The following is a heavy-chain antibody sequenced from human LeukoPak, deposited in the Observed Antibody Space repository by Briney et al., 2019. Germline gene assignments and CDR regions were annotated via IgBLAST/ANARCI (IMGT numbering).Heavy chain of an antibody. CDR1: GFTFNNYA. CDR3: AKDGIGGIYYDSSGYFDY. Sequence: PGGSLRLSCAASGFTFNNYAMSWVRQAPGKGLEWVSAISGSGGSTCYADPLKGRFTISRDNSKNTLYLQMNSLRAEDTALYYCAKDGIGGIYYDSSGYFDYWGQGTLVTVSS. D-gene: IGHD3-22*01. V-gene: IGHV3-23*01. J-gene: IGHJ4*02. CDR2: ISGSGGST.